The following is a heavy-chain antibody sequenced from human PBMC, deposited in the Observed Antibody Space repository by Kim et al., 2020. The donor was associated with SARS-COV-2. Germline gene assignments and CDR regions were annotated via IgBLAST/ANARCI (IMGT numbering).Heavy chain of an antibody. J-gene: IGHJ6*02. Sequence: SETLSLTCTVSGGSISSYYWSWIRQPPGKGLEWIGYIYYSGSTNYNPSLKSRVTISVDTSKNQFSLKLSSVTAADTAVYYCARTGTTYGMDVWGQGTTVTVSS. D-gene: IGHD1-1*01. CDR1: GGSISSYY. CDR2: IYYSGST. V-gene: IGHV4-59*01. CDR3: ARTGTTYGMDV.